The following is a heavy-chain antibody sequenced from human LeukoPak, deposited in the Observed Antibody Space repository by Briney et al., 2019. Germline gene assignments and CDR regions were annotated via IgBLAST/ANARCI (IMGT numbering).Heavy chain of an antibody. CDR2: IYHSGST. CDR1: AYSVSSGYY. Sequence: SETLSLTCAVSAYSVSSGYYWGWIRQPPGKGLEWIGSIYHSGSTYYSPSLKSRVTISVDTSKNQFSLKLTSVTAADTAVYYCARDSGSYSFTWGQGTLVTVSS. J-gene: IGHJ5*02. CDR3: ARDSGSYSFT. V-gene: IGHV4-38-2*01. D-gene: IGHD1-26*01.